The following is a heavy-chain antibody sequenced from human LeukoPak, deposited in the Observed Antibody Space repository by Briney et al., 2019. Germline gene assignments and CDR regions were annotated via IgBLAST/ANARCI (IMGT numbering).Heavy chain of an antibody. J-gene: IGHJ4*02. CDR1: GGTFSSYA. CDR3: ARGKVGSLLRYFDWLPQGDY. CDR2: IIPIFGTA. V-gene: IGHV1-69*13. Sequence: SVKVSCKASGGTFSSYAISWVRQAPGQGLEWMGGIIPIFGTANYAQKFQGRVTITADESTSTAYMELSSLRSEDTAVYYCARGKVGSLLRYFDWLPQGDYWGQGTLVTVSS. D-gene: IGHD3-9*01.